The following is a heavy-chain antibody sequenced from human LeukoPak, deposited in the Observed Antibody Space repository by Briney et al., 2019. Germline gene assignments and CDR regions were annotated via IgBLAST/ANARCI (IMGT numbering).Heavy chain of an antibody. CDR2: IKQDGSDK. Sequence: PGGSLRLSCAASGFTFSNYWMSWVRQAPGKGLEWVANIKQDGSDKYYVDSVKGRFTISRDNAKNSLYLQMNSLGAEDTAVYYCARPLTGTTWGQGTLVTVSS. V-gene: IGHV3-7*01. CDR1: GFTFSNYW. D-gene: IGHD1-7*01. J-gene: IGHJ4*02. CDR3: ARPLTGTT.